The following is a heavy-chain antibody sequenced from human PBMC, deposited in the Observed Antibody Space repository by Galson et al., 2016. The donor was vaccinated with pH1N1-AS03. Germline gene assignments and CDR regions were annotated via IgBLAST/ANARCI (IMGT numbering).Heavy chain of an antibody. V-gene: IGHV1-3*01. CDR1: GYTFTNYA. Sequence: SVKVSCKASGYTFTNYAVHWVRQAPGQRLEWMGWINGGNGNTKFSRKFQGRVTLTRDTSASTAYMELSSLRSEDTAVYFCARAETYYDQFFDHWGQGTLVTVSS. CDR2: INGGNGNT. D-gene: IGHD3-22*01. CDR3: ARAETYYDQFFDH. J-gene: IGHJ4*02.